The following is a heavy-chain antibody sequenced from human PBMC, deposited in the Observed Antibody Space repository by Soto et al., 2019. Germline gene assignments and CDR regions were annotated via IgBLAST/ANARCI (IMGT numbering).Heavy chain of an antibody. J-gene: IGHJ6*02. D-gene: IGHD4-4*01. CDR1: GFTFSTYS. CDR3: AKDLNRGIVQYPLPGMDV. CDR2: ISTSSSYI. V-gene: IGHV3-21*04. Sequence: PGGSLRLSCAASGFTFSTYSINWVRQAPGKGLEWVSSISTSSSYIYYADSVRGRFTISRDNAKNSLYLQMNSLRAEDTALYYCAKDLNRGIVQYPLPGMDVWGQGTTVTVSS.